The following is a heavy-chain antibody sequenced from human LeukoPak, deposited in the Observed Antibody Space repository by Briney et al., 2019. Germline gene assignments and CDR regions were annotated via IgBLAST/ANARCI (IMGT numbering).Heavy chain of an antibody. CDR2: INPNSGGT. V-gene: IGHV1-2*02. J-gene: IGHJ5*02. CDR3: AREEYCSSTSCYWFDP. Sequence: ASVKVSCKASGYTFTGYYMHWVRQAPGQGLEWMGWINPNSGGTNYAQKFQGRVTMTRDTSISTAYMELSRLRSDDTAVYYCAREEYCSSTSCYWFDPWGQGTLVTVSS. D-gene: IGHD2-2*01. CDR1: GYTFTGYY.